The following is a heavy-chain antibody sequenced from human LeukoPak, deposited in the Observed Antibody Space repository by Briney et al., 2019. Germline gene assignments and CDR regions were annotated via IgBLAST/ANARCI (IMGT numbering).Heavy chain of an antibody. J-gene: IGHJ4*02. CDR1: GYTFTGYY. CDR3: AREVLWFGEFSPTSFDY. CDR2: INPNSGGT. Sequence: GASVKVSCKASGYTFTGYYMHWVRQAPGQGLEWMGWINPNSGGTNYAQKFQGRVTMTRDTSISTAYMELSGLRSDDTAVYYCAREVLWFGEFSPTSFDYWGQGTLVTVSS. V-gene: IGHV1-2*02. D-gene: IGHD3-10*01.